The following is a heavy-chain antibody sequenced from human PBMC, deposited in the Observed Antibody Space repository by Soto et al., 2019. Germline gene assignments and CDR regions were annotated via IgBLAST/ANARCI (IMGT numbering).Heavy chain of an antibody. CDR1: GFTFGDHG. CDR2: ISGRGENT. D-gene: IGHD3-9*01. V-gene: IGHV3-23*01. J-gene: IGHJ4*02. Sequence: GGSLRLSCAASGFTFGDHGMNWVRQAPGKGPEWVSVISGRGENTYYADSVKGRFTISRDNSRNTLYLQMNSLRAEDTPVYYCAKDRYYPANPGYFDYWGPGTLVTVSS. CDR3: AKDRYYPANPGYFDY.